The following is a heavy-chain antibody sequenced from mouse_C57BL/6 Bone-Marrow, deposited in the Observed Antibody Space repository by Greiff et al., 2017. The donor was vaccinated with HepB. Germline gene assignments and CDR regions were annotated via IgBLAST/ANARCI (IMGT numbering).Heavy chain of an antibody. D-gene: IGHD1-3*01. CDR2: ISNGGGST. CDR3: ARPLNGPYYAMDY. CDR1: GFTFSDYY. J-gene: IGHJ4*01. Sequence: EVHLVESGGGLVQPGGSLKLSCAASGFTFSDYYMYWVRQTLEKRLEWVAYISNGGGSTYYPDTVKGRFTISRDNAKNTLYLQMSRLKSEDTAMYYCARPLNGPYYAMDYWGQGTSVTVSS. V-gene: IGHV5-12*01.